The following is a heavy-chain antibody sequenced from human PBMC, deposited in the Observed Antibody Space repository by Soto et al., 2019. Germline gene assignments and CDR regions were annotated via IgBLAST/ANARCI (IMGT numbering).Heavy chain of an antibody. D-gene: IGHD1-26*01. CDR2: ISYTGDT. J-gene: IGHJ5*02. V-gene: IGHV4-61*01. CDR1: GDSVSSDRYF. CDR3: ARIVVGATVDL. Sequence: SETLSLTCSVSGDSVSSDRYFWTWIRQPPGKGLEWIAYISYTGDTNYNPSLKSRVTISVDTSRNQFSLTLTSVTDADTAVYFCARIVVGATVDLWGKGSLVTVSS.